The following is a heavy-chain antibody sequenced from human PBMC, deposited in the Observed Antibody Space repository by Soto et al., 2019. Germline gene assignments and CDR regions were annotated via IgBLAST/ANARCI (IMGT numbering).Heavy chain of an antibody. V-gene: IGHV3-21*01. CDR3: AMSCSTSCPISSIHHHYGMDV. Sequence: KPGGSLRLSCAASGFTFSSYSMNWVRQAPGKGLEWVSSISSSSSYIYYADSVKGRFTISRDNAKNSLYLQMNSLRAEDTAVYYCAMSCSTSCPISSIHHHYGMDVWGQGTTVTVSS. CDR2: ISSSSSYI. D-gene: IGHD2-2*01. J-gene: IGHJ6*02. CDR1: GFTFSSYS.